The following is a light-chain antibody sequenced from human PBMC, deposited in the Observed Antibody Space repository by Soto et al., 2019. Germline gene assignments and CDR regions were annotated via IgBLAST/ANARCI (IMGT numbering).Light chain of an antibody. CDR1: QAISSN. CDR3: QHYNNWLGT. Sequence: EIVLTQSPATLSLSPGERATLSCRANQAISSNLAWYQQKPGQAPRLLIYRASTRATGIPDRSSGSGSGTEFTLTISSLQSEDFAVYYCQHYNNWLGTFGGGTKVDIK. J-gene: IGKJ4*01. V-gene: IGKV3-15*01. CDR2: RAS.